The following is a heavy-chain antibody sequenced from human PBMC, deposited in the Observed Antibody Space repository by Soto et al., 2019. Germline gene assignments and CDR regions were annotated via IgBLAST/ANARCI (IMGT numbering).Heavy chain of an antibody. CDR2: IYPGDSDT. CDR3: ARQSQAEYYYYGMDV. CDR1: GYNFRTFW. D-gene: IGHD6-19*01. V-gene: IGHV5-51*01. J-gene: IGHJ6*02. Sequence: PGESLKISCSTSGYNFRTFWIGWLRQMPGKGLEWMGLIYPGDSDTRYSPSFQGQVTISADKSISTAYLQWSSLKASDNAMYYCARQSQAEYYYYGMDVWGQGTTVTVSS.